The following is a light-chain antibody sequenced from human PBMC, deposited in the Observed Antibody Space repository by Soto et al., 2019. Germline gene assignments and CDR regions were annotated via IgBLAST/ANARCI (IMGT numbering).Light chain of an antibody. CDR3: QSYDSSLSGWV. J-gene: IGLJ3*02. CDR2: EVN. CDR1: SSDIGGYNS. V-gene: IGLV2-8*01. Sequence: QSALTQPPSASGSPGQSVTISCTGTSSDIGGYNSVSWYQQHPGKAPRLMIYEVNKRPSGVPDRFSGSKSGYTASLTVSGLQTEDEAFYYCQSYDSSLSGWVFGGGTKVTVL.